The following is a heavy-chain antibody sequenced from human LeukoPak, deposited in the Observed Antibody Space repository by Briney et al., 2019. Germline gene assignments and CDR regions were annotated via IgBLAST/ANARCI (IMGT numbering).Heavy chain of an antibody. J-gene: IGHJ4*02. CDR1: GLTFSSYS. Sequence: PGGSLRLSCAASGLTFSSYSMNWVRQAPGKGLEWVSYISSSSSTIYYADSVKGRFTISRDNAKNSLYLQMNSLRAEDTAVYYCARVGLRLYWGQGTLVTVSS. V-gene: IGHV3-48*01. CDR2: ISSSSSTI. D-gene: IGHD3-16*01. CDR3: ARVGLRLY.